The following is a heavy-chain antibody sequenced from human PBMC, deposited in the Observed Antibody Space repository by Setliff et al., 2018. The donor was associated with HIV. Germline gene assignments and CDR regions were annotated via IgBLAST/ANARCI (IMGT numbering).Heavy chain of an antibody. D-gene: IGHD6-13*01. CDR3: ARVARGGHSSRWYYFDY. Sequence: GGSLRLSCAASGFTFSDYYMSWIRQAPGKGLEWVSYISGSETTIHYADSVKGRFTISRDNAKNSLSLQMNSLRTEDTAVYYCARVARGGHSSRWYYFDYWGQGTLVTVSS. CDR2: ISGSETTI. J-gene: IGHJ4*02. V-gene: IGHV3-11*04. CDR1: GFTFSDYY.